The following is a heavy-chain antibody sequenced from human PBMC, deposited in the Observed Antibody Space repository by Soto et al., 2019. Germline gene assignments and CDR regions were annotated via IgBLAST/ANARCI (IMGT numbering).Heavy chain of an antibody. CDR2: IYHSGST. Sequence: SETLSLTCAVSGGSISSGGYSWSWIRQPPGKGPEWIGYIYHSGSTYYNPSLKSRVTISVDRPKNQFSLKLSSVTAADTAVYYCASFYYDFWSGYFATGEYGMDVWGQGTTVTVSS. CDR3: ASFYYDFWSGYFATGEYGMDV. CDR1: GGSISSGGYS. D-gene: IGHD3-3*01. V-gene: IGHV4-30-2*01. J-gene: IGHJ6*02.